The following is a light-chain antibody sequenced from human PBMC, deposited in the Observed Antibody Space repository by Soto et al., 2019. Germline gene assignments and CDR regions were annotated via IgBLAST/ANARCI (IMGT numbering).Light chain of an antibody. J-gene: IGLJ2*01. V-gene: IGLV1-40*01. CDR2: GNS. CDR1: SPNIGAGYD. Sequence: QPVLTQPPSVSGAPGQRVTISCTGSSPNIGAGYDVHWYQQLPGTAPKLLIYGNSNRPSGVPDRFSGSKSGTSASLAITGLQAEDEADYYCQSYDSSLSALVFGGGTKLTVL. CDR3: QSYDSSLSALV.